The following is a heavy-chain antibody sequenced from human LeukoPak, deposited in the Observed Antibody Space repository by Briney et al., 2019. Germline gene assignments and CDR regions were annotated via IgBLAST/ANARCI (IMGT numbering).Heavy chain of an antibody. Sequence: PRGSLRLSCAASGFTFSSYAMHWVRQAPGKGLEWVAVISYDGSNKYYADSVKGRFTISRDNSKNTLYLQMNSLRAEDTAVYYCASSYYDSSGYPALDYWGQGTLVTVSS. V-gene: IGHV3-30-3*01. CDR1: GFTFSSYA. CDR3: ASSYYDSSGYPALDY. J-gene: IGHJ4*02. CDR2: ISYDGSNK. D-gene: IGHD3-22*01.